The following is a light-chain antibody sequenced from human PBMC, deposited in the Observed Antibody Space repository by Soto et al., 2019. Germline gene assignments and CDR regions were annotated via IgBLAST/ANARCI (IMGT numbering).Light chain of an antibody. CDR1: SSDVGSYNL. Sequence: QSVLTQPASGSGSHGQSITITCTGTSSDVGSYNLVSWYQQHPGKAPKLMIYEVSKRPSGVSNRFSGSKSGNTASLTISGLQAEDEADYYCCSYAGSSTYVFGTGTKVTVL. CDR3: CSYAGSSTYV. CDR2: EVS. V-gene: IGLV2-23*02. J-gene: IGLJ1*01.